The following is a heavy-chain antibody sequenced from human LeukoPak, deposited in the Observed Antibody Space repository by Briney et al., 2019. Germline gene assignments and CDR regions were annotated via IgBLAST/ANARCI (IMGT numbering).Heavy chain of an antibody. Sequence: ASVKVSCKASGYSLTGNYMHWMRQAPGQGLEWMGWINPNSGGPKYAQQFQGRVTMTRDTSISTAYMELSSLRSDDTAVYSCARELDRAAAADYWGQGTLVTVSS. CDR1: GYSLTGNY. CDR2: INPNSGGP. CDR3: ARELDRAAAADY. J-gene: IGHJ4*02. D-gene: IGHD6-13*01. V-gene: IGHV1-2*02.